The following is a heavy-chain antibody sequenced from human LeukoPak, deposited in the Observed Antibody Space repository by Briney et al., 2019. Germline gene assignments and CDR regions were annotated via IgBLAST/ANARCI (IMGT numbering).Heavy chain of an antibody. CDR2: IWYDGSNK. CDR3: ARDQGKGSGSYYGMDF. V-gene: IGHV3-33*01. D-gene: IGHD3-10*01. J-gene: IGHJ4*02. CDR1: GFTFSSHG. Sequence: GGSLRLSCAASGFTFSSHGMHWVRQAPGKGLEWVALIWYDGSNKYNADSVKGRFTISRDNSKNTLYLQMYSLRAEDTAVYYCARDQGKGSGSYYGMDFWGQGSLVTVSS.